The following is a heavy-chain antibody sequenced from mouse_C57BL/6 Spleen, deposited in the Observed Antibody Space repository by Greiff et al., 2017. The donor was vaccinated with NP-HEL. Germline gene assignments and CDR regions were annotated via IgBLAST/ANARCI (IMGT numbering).Heavy chain of an antibody. CDR2: IRSKSSNYAT. CDR3: VREEITTGARYDYYAMDY. D-gene: IGHD2-4*01. V-gene: IGHV10-3*01. Sequence: EVKLMESGGGLVQPKGSLKLSCAASGFTFNTYAMHWVRQAPGKGLEWVARIRSKSSNYATYYADSVKDRFTISRDDSQSMLYLQMNNLKTEDTAMYYCVREEITTGARYDYYAMDYWGQGTSVTVSS. J-gene: IGHJ4*01. CDR1: GFTFNTYA.